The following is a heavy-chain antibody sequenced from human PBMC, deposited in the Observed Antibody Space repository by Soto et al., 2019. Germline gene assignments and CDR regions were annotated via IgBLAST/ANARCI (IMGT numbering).Heavy chain of an antibody. CDR1: GYSFTSYG. CDR2: ISAYNGNT. V-gene: IGHV1-18*01. D-gene: IGHD1-7*01. J-gene: IGHJ6*03. CDR3: ARDWAGTGYYYYYMDV. Sequence: GASVKVSRKACGYSFTSYGISWVRQAPGQGLEWMGWISAYNGNTNYAQKLQGRVTMTTDTSTSTAYMELRSLRSDDTAVYYCARDWAGTGYYYYYMDVWGKGTTVTVSS.